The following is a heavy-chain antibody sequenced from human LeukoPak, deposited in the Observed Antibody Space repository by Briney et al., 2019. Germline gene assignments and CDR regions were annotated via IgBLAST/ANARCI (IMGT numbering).Heavy chain of an antibody. CDR3: ARAPTTVTTGGAFDI. J-gene: IGHJ3*02. CDR1: GYTFTGYY. D-gene: IGHD4-17*01. V-gene: IGHV1-2*02. CDR2: INPNSGGT. Sequence: ASVKVSCKASGYTFTGYYMHWVRQAPGQGLEWMGWINPNSGGTNYAQNFQDRVTMTTDTSTSTAYMELRSLRSDDTAVYYCARAPTTVTTGGAFDIWGQGTMVTVSS.